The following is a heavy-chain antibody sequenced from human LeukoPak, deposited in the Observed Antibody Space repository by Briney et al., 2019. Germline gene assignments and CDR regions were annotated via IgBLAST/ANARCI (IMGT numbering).Heavy chain of an antibody. D-gene: IGHD4-23*01. Sequence: SGGSLRLSCAASGFDFDDYMMHWVRQVPGKGLEWVSLISWDGGTTNYADSVKGRFTISRDNSKNSLYFLMNDLTAEDTAFYYCARGGYGGVFDHWGQGTLVAVSS. J-gene: IGHJ4*02. CDR3: ARGGYGGVFDH. CDR1: GFDFDDYM. CDR2: ISWDGGTT. V-gene: IGHV3-43D*04.